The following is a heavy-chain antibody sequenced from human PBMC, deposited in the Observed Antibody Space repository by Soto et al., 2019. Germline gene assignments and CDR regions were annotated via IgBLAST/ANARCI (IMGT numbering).Heavy chain of an antibody. D-gene: IGHD6-13*01. CDR2: IYHSGST. J-gene: IGHJ4*02. CDR3: ARGETQQQRDY. Sequence: SETLSLTXAVSGDSITSDKWWSWIRQPPGKGLQWIGEIYHSGSTKYNPSLKRRVTISVDKSKNQFSLKLSSVTDADTAVYYCARGETQQQRDYWGQGTLVTVSS. V-gene: IGHV4-4*02. CDR1: GDSITSDKW.